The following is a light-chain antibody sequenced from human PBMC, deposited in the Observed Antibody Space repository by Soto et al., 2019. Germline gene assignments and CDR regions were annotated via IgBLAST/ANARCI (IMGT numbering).Light chain of an antibody. Sequence: DIVLTQSPATLSLSLGDRATISCRASHGVSSSYLAWYQQKPGQAPRLLIYGASSMATGVPDRFSGSGSGTDFTLTISRLEPEDFAVYYCQQYGSSGTFGQGTKVDI. J-gene: IGKJ1*01. CDR3: QQYGSSGT. V-gene: IGKV3-20*01. CDR2: GAS. CDR1: HGVSSSY.